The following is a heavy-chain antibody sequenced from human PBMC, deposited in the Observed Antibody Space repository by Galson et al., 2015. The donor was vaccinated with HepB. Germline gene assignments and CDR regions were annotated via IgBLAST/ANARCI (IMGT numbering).Heavy chain of an antibody. CDR2: ISYDGSNK. Sequence: SLRLSCAASGFTFSSYGMHWVRQAPGKGLEWVAVISYDGSNKYYADSVKGRFTISRDNSKNTLYLQMNSLRAEDTAVYYCAKDSVTAWGRGYSYGHEDYWGQGTLVTVSS. D-gene: IGHD5-18*01. V-gene: IGHV3-30*18. CDR3: AKDSVTAWGRGYSYGHEDY. CDR1: GFTFSSYG. J-gene: IGHJ4*02.